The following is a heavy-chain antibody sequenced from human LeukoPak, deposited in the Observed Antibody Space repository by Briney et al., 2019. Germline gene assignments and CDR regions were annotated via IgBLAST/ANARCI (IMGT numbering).Heavy chain of an antibody. V-gene: IGHV4-59*12. CDR1: GGSISSYY. Sequence: SETLSLTCTVSGGSISSYYWSWIRQPPGKGLEWIGNIYYSGSTNYNPSLKSRVTISVDTSKNQFSLKLSSVTAADTAVYYCARDRNLYYYYYMDVWGKGTTVTISS. CDR2: IYYSGST. CDR3: ARDRNLYYYYYMDV. D-gene: IGHD1-14*01. J-gene: IGHJ6*03.